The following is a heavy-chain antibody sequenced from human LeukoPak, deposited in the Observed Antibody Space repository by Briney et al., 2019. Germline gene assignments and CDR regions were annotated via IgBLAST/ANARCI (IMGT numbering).Heavy chain of an antibody. CDR1: GFTFSNSI. CDR3: ARRYCISSSCYAFDY. Sequence: GGSLRLSCAASGFTFSNSIMNWVRQAPGKGLEWVSSITGSSSYIRYADSVEGRFTISRDNAKNSLYLQMNSLSAEDTALYYCARRYCISSSCYAFDYWGQGTLVTVSS. V-gene: IGHV3-21*01. CDR2: ITGSSSYI. D-gene: IGHD2-2*01. J-gene: IGHJ4*02.